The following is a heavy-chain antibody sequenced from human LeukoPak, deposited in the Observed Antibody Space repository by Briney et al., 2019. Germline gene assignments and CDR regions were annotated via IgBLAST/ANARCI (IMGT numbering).Heavy chain of an antibody. J-gene: IGHJ4*02. CDR1: GFTFSSYA. V-gene: IGHV3-23*01. D-gene: IGHD6-19*01. CDR3: AKDLAAVAAYYFYF. CDR2: IRGGVGST. Sequence: GGSLRLSCAASGFTFSSYAMSWVRQAPGKGLEWVSAIRGGVGSTYYADSVKGRFTISRDNSKNTLYLQMNGQKAEDTGVYCCAKDLAAVAAYYFYFGAQETRVTVSS.